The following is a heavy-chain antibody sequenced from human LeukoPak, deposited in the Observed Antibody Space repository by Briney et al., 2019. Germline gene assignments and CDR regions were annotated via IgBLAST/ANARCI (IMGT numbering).Heavy chain of an antibody. J-gene: IGHJ4*02. CDR1: GFTFSSYG. CDR2: ISNDGSKK. V-gene: IGHV3-30*18. D-gene: IGHD5-18*01. Sequence: SLRLSCAASGFTFSSYGMHWVRQAPGKGMDWVAVISNDGSKKYYVDSVKGRFAISRDNSKNTLSLQVSSLRTEDTAVYYCAKDRYSYAFEYSDSWGQGTLVTVSS. CDR3: AKDRYSYAFEYSDS.